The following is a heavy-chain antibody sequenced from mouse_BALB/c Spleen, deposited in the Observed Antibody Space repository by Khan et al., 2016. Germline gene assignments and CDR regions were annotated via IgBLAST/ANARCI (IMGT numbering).Heavy chain of an antibody. Sequence: VQLKESGPGLVKPSQSLSLTCTVTGYSITSDYAWNWIRQFPGNKLEWMGYISYSGSTSYNPSLKSRISITRDTSKNQFFLQLNSVTTEDTATYYCARNDYSYYFDYWGQGTTLTVAS. V-gene: IGHV3-2*02. J-gene: IGHJ2*01. D-gene: IGHD2-4*01. CDR3: ARNDYSYYFDY. CDR2: ISYSGST. CDR1: GYSITSDYA.